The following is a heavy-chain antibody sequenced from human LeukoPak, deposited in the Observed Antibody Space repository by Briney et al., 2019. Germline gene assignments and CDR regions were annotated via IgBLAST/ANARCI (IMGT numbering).Heavy chain of an antibody. CDR2: ISYEGSNE. CDR1: GFSFSSYG. Sequence: PGRSLRLSCAASGFSFSSYGMHWVRQAPAKGLEWVAVISYEGSNEYYADSVKGRFTISRDNSKNTLYLQMTSLRAEDTAVYYCAKDGIRYYYDSSGYYGDYWGQGTLVTVSS. CDR3: AKDGIRYYYDSSGYYGDY. V-gene: IGHV3-30*18. J-gene: IGHJ4*02. D-gene: IGHD3-22*01.